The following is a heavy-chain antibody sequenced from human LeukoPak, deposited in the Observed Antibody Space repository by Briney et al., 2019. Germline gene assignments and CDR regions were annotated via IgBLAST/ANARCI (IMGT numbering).Heavy chain of an antibody. D-gene: IGHD5-12*01. Sequence: GGSLRLSCAASGFTFSSYGMHWVRQAPGKGLEWVSAISGSGGSTYYADSVKGRFTISRDNSKNTLYLQMNSLRAEDTAVYYCAKDPNHPHSGYDPDGDYWGQGTLVTVSS. CDR1: GFTFSSYG. J-gene: IGHJ4*02. CDR3: AKDPNHPHSGYDPDGDY. V-gene: IGHV3-23*01. CDR2: ISGSGGST.